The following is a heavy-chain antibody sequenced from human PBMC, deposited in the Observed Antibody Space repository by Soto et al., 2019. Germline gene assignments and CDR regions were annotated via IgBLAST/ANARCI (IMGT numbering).Heavy chain of an antibody. CDR2: ISGSSSYI. D-gene: IGHD4-17*01. V-gene: IGHV3-21*01. CDR1: GFTFSSHN. J-gene: IGHJ3*02. Sequence: EVQLVESGGGLVKPGGSLRLSCAASGFTFSSHNMNWVRQAPGKGLEWVACISGSSSYIFYADSVKGRFTISRDNAKNSLYLQMNSLRDEYTAVYYCARTDDVDYVRGAFDIWGQGSVFTVSS. CDR3: ARTDDVDYVRGAFDI.